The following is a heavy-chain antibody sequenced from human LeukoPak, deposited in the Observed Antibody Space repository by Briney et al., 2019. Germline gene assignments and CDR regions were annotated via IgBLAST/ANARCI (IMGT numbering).Heavy chain of an antibody. D-gene: IGHD2-2*01. Sequence: GASVKVSCKASGYTFTGYYMNWVRQAPGQGLQWMGWINANTGGTNYAQEFQGRVTMTSDTSMSTAYMELTSLTSDDTAVYYCARKSAVRRTSELDYWGQGTLVTVSS. CDR1: GYTFTGYY. J-gene: IGHJ4*02. V-gene: IGHV1-2*02. CDR2: INANTGGT. CDR3: ARKSAVRRTSELDY.